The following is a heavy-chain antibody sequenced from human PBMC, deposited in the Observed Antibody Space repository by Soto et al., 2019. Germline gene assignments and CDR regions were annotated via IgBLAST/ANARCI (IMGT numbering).Heavy chain of an antibody. V-gene: IGHV4-34*01. CDR1: GGSFSPYF. D-gene: IGHD6-19*01. CDR2: INHSGST. J-gene: IGHJ2*01. CDR3: ARLASGWQFFSFDY. Sequence: QVQLQQGGAGLLKPSETLSLTCAVYGGSFSPYFWSWIRQPPGKGLECIGEINHSGSTNYNPSLTRRATLSVAASKSHVFLTLTSVTAAGTAGYSFARLASGWQFFSFDYWGGGTPVTVSS.